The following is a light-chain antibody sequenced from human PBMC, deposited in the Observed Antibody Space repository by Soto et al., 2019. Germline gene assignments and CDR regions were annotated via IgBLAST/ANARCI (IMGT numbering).Light chain of an antibody. V-gene: IGKV1-5*03. Sequence: DIQMTQSPSTLSASVGDRVTITCRASESIDSWLAWHQQKPGRAPKLLISKASRLESGVPSRFSGSGFGTEVTLTISSLQPDDFATYYCQQYNSYRAFGQGTKVEI. CDR1: ESIDSW. CDR2: KAS. J-gene: IGKJ1*01. CDR3: QQYNSYRA.